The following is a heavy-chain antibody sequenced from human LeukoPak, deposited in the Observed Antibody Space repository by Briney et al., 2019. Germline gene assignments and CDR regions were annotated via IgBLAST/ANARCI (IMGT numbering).Heavy chain of an antibody. CDR3: ASAVLYYYDSSGYYDY. V-gene: IGHV4-34*01. D-gene: IGHD3-22*01. CDR2: INHSGST. Sequence: PSETLSLTCAVYGGSFSGYYWSWIRQPPGKGLEWIGEINHSGSTNYNPSLKSRVPISVDTSKNQFSLKLSSVTAADTAVYYCASAVLYYYDSSGYYDYWGQGTLVTVSS. CDR1: GGSFSGYY. J-gene: IGHJ4*02.